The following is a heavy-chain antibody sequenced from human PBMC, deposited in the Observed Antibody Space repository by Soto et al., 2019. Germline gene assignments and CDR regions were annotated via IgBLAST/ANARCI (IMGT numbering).Heavy chain of an antibody. CDR2: INTLSSAI. V-gene: IGHV3-11*01. CDR3: ARRLQWQLRPLDS. D-gene: IGHD6-19*01. J-gene: IGHJ4*02. Sequence: GGSLRLSCAGSGFTFSDYYMTWIRQAPGKGLEWVSYINTLSSAIYYADSVKGRFTISRDNAKNSLYLQMNSLRAEDTAVYYCARRLQWQLRPLDSWGRGTLVTVSS. CDR1: GFTFSDYY.